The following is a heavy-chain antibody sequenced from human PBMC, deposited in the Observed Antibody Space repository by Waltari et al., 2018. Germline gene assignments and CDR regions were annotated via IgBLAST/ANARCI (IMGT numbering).Heavy chain of an antibody. V-gene: IGHV4-4*09. CDR1: GGPFPNAY. Sequence: QVTLQQSGPGLLKPSETLSLTCTVSGGPFPNAYWSWIRQPPGKGLEWIGYISVSGGTNYNPSLQSRVTMSADTSENQISLTLTSVTAADTAVYYCARSWSAHYYYYIDVWGKGTTVTVSS. D-gene: IGHD1-26*01. J-gene: IGHJ6*03. CDR3: ARSWSAHYYYYIDV. CDR2: ISVSGGT.